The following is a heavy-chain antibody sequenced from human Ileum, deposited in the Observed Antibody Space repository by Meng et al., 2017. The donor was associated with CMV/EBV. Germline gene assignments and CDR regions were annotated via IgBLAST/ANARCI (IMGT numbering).Heavy chain of an antibody. V-gene: IGHV1-2*02. CDR3: ARGPSNGDFDY. CDR2: INPNTGDT. CDR1: GYTFVGYD. Sequence: PAAEVKKPGATVQAACQAAGYTFVGYDIHWIRQAPGQGFEWMGWINPNTGDTDYAQKFRDRVTMTRDTSISTVFMDLNWLKSDDTAVYYCARGPSNGDFDYWGQGTLVTVSS. D-gene: IGHD4-17*01. J-gene: IGHJ4*02.